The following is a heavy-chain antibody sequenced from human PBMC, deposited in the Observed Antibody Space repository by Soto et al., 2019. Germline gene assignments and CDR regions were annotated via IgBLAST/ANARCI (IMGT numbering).Heavy chain of an antibody. D-gene: IGHD6-19*01. V-gene: IGHV3-53*02. CDR2: IYSAGNT. CDR3: ARDPGDSSGWFYVDY. J-gene: IGHJ4*02. CDR1: GFIVSSNY. Sequence: EVQLVETGGGLIQPGGSLRLSCAASGFIVSSNYMSWVRQAPGKGLEWVSVIYSAGNTYYADSVEGRFTISRDNTKNTLYLQMNSRMADDTAVYYCARDPGDSSGWFYVDYWGQGTLVTVAS.